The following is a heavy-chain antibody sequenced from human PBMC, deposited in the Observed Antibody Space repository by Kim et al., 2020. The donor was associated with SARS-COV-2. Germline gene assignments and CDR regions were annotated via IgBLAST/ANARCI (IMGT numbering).Heavy chain of an antibody. CDR1: GFTFSSYG. D-gene: IGHD3-16*02. CDR3: AKGYYDYVWGSYRHGPFDY. Sequence: GGSLRLSCAASGFTFSSYGMHWVRQAPGKGLEWVAVISYDGSNKYYADSVKGRFTISRDNSKNTLYLQMNSLRAEDTAVYYCAKGYYDYVWGSYRHGPFDYWGQGTLVTVSS. J-gene: IGHJ4*02. CDR2: ISYDGSNK. V-gene: IGHV3-30*18.